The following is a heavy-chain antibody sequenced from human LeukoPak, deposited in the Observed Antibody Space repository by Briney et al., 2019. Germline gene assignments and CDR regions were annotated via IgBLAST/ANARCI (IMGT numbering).Heavy chain of an antibody. J-gene: IGHJ6*03. D-gene: IGHD5-24*01. V-gene: IGHV4-31*03. CDR3: ARGFGDGFNSGYYYYMDV. Sequence: SQTLSLTCTVSGGSISGGDRYWSWIRQHPGKGLEWIAYIYYSGSTDYNPSLKSRITISIDMSKNQFSLKLSSVTAADTAVYYCARGFGDGFNSGYYYYMDVWGKGTTVTVSS. CDR2: IYYSGST. CDR1: GGSISGGDRY.